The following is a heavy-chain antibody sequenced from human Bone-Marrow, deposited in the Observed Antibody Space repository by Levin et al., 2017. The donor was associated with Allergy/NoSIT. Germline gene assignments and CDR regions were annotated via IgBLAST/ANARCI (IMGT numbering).Heavy chain of an antibody. J-gene: IGHJ4*02. CDR1: GFTLSSYW. Sequence: PGGSLRLSCAASGFTLSSYWMHWVRQAPGKGLVWVSRIKYDGSETSYADSVKGRFTISRDIAKNTLYLQMNSLRVEDTAVYYCARSDYADYWGQGTLVTVSS. V-gene: IGHV3-74*01. CDR3: ARSDYADY. CDR2: IKYDGSET.